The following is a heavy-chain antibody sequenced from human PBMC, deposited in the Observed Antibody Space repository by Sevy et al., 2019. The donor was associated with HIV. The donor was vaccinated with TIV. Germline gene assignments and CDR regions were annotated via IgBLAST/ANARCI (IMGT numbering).Heavy chain of an antibody. J-gene: IGHJ6*02. CDR2: VSSLSNYI. CDR1: GFTFSSYS. Sequence: GGSLRLSCAASGFTFSSYSMNWVRQAPGKGLEWVSSVSSLSNYIYYEDSVKGRFTISRDNAKNSLYLQMNNLRVDDTAVYYCARDRKGEYSAYDGAGYFGMDVWGQGITVTVSS. D-gene: IGHD5-12*01. CDR3: ARDRKGEYSAYDGAGYFGMDV. V-gene: IGHV3-21*01.